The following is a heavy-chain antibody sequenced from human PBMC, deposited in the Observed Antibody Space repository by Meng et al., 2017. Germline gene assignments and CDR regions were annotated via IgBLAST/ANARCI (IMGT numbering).Heavy chain of an antibody. CDR2: IGYDGRNK. CDR3: ARVVYSSGWSFDY. J-gene: IGHJ4*02. D-gene: IGHD6-19*01. Sequence: VDLGVFRGGVGRRGRFRGLSWSVSGFNFGGDGMHWGRQAPGKGPEWVAVIGYDGRNKYYADSVKGRFTISRDNSKNTLYLQMNSLRAEDTAVYYCARVVYSSGWSFDYWGQGTLVTVSS. CDR1: GFNFGGDG. V-gene: IGHV3-33*01.